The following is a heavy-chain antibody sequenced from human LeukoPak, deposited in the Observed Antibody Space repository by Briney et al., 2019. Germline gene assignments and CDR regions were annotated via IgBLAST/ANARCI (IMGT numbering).Heavy chain of an antibody. CDR2: IYPGDSDT. D-gene: IGHD6-13*01. Sequence: GGSLRLSCKGSGYSFTSYWIGWVRQMPGKGLEWMGIIYPGDSDTRYSPSFQGQVTISADKSISTAYLQWRSLKASDTAMYYCARHGSGSSWYGPFDPWGQGTLVTVSS. V-gene: IGHV5-51*01. J-gene: IGHJ5*02. CDR3: ARHGSGSSWYGPFDP. CDR1: GYSFTSYW.